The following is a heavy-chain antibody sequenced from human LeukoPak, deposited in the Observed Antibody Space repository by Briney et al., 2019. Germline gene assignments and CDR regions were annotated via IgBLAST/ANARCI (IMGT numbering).Heavy chain of an antibody. CDR1: GYTFTGHY. Sequence: ASVKVSCKASGYTFTGHYMYWVRQAPGQGLEWMGWINPNSGDTNYAQKFQGRVTMTRDMSISTAYMDLNRLTSDDTAVYYCARRLTTSQDLDYWGLGTLVTVSS. D-gene: IGHD2-2*01. CDR2: INPNSGDT. V-gene: IGHV1-2*02. CDR3: ARRLTTSQDLDY. J-gene: IGHJ4*02.